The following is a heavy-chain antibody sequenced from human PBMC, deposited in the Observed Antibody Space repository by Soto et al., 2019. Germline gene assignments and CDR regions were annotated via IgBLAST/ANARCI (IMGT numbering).Heavy chain of an antibody. CDR1: GYTFTGYY. CDR2: INPNSGGT. Sequence: ASVKVSCKASGYTFTGYYMHWVRQAPGQGLEWMGWINPNSGGTNYAQKFQGWVTMTRDTSISTAYMELSRLRSDDTAVYYCARDQGLDPQSSSRFDYWGQGTLVTVSS. V-gene: IGHV1-2*04. CDR3: ARDQGLDPQSSSRFDY. J-gene: IGHJ4*02.